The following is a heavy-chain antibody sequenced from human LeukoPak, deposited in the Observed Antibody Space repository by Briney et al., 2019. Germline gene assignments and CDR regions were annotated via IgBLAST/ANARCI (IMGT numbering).Heavy chain of an antibody. J-gene: IGHJ4*02. CDR1: GFTFRNFW. D-gene: IGHD4-23*01. CDR2: VKQDGGEK. CDR3: ARVGGNPDY. Sequence: GGSLRLSCAASGFTFRNFWMSWVRQAPGEGLEWVANVKQDGGEKFYVDSVKGRFTISRDNANNSLFLQINSLRVEDTAVYYCARVGGNPDYWGQGTLVTVSS. V-gene: IGHV3-7*04.